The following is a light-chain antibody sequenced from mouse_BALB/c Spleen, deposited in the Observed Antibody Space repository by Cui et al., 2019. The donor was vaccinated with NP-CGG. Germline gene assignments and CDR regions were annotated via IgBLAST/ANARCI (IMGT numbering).Light chain of an antibody. Sequence: QALVTQESALTTSPGETVTLTCRSSTGAVTTSNYANWVQEKPDHLFTGLIGGTNNRAPGVPARFSGSLIGDKAARTITGAQTEDEAIYFCALWYSNHWVFGGGTKLTVL. J-gene: IGLJ1*01. CDR3: ALWYSNHWV. V-gene: IGLV1*01. CDR2: GTN. CDR1: TGAVTTSNY.